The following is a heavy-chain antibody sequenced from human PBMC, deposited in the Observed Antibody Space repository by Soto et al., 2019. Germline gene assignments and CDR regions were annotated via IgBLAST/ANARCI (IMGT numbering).Heavy chain of an antibody. CDR2: DSGPGRSV. J-gene: IGHJ4*02. CDR1: GFTFSTYA. V-gene: IGHV3-23*01. CDR3: AKAFDGSGYIYESAFDY. D-gene: IGHD3-22*01. Sequence: GSLRLSCAASGFTFSTYAMAWVRQAPGKGLEWVSTDSGPGRSVYQPDYVKGRFTISRDNFKNTVDLQMNGLRAEDTALYYCAKAFDGSGYIYESAFDYWGQGTLVTVSS.